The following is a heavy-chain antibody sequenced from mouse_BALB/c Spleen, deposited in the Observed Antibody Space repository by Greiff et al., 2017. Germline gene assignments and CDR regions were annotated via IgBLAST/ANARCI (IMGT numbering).Heavy chain of an antibody. CDR3: ARDQDGNYDY. Sequence: EVKLMESGGGLVQPGGSRKLSCAASGFTFSDYGMAWVRQAPGKGPEWVAFISNLAYSIYYADTVTGRFTISRENAKNTLYLEMSSLRSEDTAMYYCARDQDGNYDYWGQGTTLTVSS. D-gene: IGHD2-1*01. CDR2: ISNLAYSI. J-gene: IGHJ2*01. CDR1: GFTFSDYG. V-gene: IGHV5-15*02.